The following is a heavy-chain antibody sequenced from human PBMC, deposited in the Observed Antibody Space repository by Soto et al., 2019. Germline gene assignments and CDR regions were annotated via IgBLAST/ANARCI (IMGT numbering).Heavy chain of an antibody. CDR2: IYSGGST. J-gene: IGHJ4*02. D-gene: IGHD5-18*01. V-gene: IGHV3-66*04. CDR3: ARHGDNYGGVYFDY. Sequence: EVPLVESGGGLVQPGGSLRLSCAASGVTVSSNYMSWVRQAPGKGLEWVSVIYSGGSTYYADSGKGRFTISRDNSTDTLYLQMNSLRAEDTAVYYCARHGDNYGGVYFDYWGQGTLVTVSS. CDR1: GVTVSSNY.